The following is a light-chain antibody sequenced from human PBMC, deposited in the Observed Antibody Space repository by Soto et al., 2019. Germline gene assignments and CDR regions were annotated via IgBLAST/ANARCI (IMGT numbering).Light chain of an antibody. J-gene: IGLJ1*01. CDR1: SSDVGSHKS. V-gene: IGLV2-18*02. CDR3: SAYIASITSHV. CDR2: EVN. Sequence: QSALTQPPSVSGSPGQSVTISCSGSSSDVGSHKSVSWYKQAPGTSPKLMIFEVNNRPSGVPDRLSESKSGNTASLTISGLQPEDEADYYCSAYIASITSHVFGTGTKVTVL.